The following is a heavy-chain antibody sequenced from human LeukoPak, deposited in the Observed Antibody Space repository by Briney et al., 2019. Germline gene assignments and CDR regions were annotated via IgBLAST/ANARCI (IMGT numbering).Heavy chain of an antibody. CDR1: GFTFNNYA. CDR2: IGGSGGDT. Sequence: PGGSLRLPCAASGFTFNNYAMSWVRQAPGKGLEWVSAIGGSGGDTYYADSVKGRFTISRDNSKNTLYLQMSSLRAEDTAIYYCAKVAMGTSGSGDYYFDYWGQGTLVTVSS. D-gene: IGHD3-10*01. J-gene: IGHJ4*02. V-gene: IGHV3-23*01. CDR3: AKVAMGTSGSGDYYFDY.